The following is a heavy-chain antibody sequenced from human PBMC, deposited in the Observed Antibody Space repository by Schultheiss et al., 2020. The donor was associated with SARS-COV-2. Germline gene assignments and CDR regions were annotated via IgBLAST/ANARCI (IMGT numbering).Heavy chain of an antibody. CDR3: ARVLPAAIYYYGMDV. CDR2: IYYSGST. CDR1: GGSISSYY. V-gene: IGHV4-59*01. D-gene: IGHD2-2*01. Sequence: SETLSLTCTVSGGSISSYYWGWIRQPPGKGLEWIGSIYYSGSTNYNPSLKSRVTISVDTSKNQFSLKLSSVTAADTAVYYCARVLPAAIYYYGMDVWGQGTTVTVSS. J-gene: IGHJ6*02.